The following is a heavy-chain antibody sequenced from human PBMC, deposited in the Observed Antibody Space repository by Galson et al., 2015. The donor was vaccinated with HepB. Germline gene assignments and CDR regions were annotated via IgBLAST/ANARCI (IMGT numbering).Heavy chain of an antibody. J-gene: IGHJ3*02. Sequence: SVKVSCKASGYTFTSYAMHWVRQAPGQRLEWMGWINAGNGDTKYSQKFQGRVTIGRDTSASTAYMELSSLRSEDTAVYYCASSDSREPYDAFDIWGQGTMVTVSS. D-gene: IGHD1-26*01. CDR3: ASSDSREPYDAFDI. V-gene: IGHV1-3*01. CDR2: INAGNGDT. CDR1: GYTFTSYA.